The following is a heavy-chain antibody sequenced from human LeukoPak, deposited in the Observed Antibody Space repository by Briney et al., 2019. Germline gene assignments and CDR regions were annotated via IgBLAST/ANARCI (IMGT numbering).Heavy chain of an antibody. D-gene: IGHD4-17*01. J-gene: IGHJ4*02. V-gene: IGHV4-59*01. Sequence: SETLSLTCTVSGGSISSYYWSWIRQPPGKGLEWIGYIYYSGSTNYNPSLKSRVTVSVDTSKNQFSLKLSSVTAADTAVYYCVRGGHDYGDYVFDYWGQGTLVTVSS. CDR3: VRGGHDYGDYVFDY. CDR1: GGSISSYY. CDR2: IYYSGST.